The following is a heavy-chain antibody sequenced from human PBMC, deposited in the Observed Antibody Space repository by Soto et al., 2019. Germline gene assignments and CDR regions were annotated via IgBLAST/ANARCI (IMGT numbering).Heavy chain of an antibody. D-gene: IGHD2-15*01. CDR1: GGSFSGYY. CDR3: AGPRGYCSGGSCYNWFDP. CDR2: INHSGST. V-gene: IGHV4-34*01. J-gene: IGHJ5*02. Sequence: SETLSLTCAVYGGSFSGYYWSWIRQPPGKGLEWIGEINHSGSTNYNPSLKSRVTISVDTSKNQFSLKLSSVTAADTAVYYCAGPRGYCSGGSCYNWFDPWGQGTLVTVS.